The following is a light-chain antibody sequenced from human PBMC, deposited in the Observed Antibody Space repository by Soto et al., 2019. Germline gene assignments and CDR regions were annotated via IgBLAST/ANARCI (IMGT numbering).Light chain of an antibody. CDR2: EAS. CDR1: QSVSSSS. J-gene: IGKJ1*01. Sequence: EIVLTQSPGTLSLSPGERATLSCRASQSVSSSSLAWYQQNPGQASRLLIYEASSRATGIPDRFSGSGSGTDFTLTISRLEPEDFAVYYCQQYRTFGQGTKVEIK. V-gene: IGKV3-20*01. CDR3: QQYRT.